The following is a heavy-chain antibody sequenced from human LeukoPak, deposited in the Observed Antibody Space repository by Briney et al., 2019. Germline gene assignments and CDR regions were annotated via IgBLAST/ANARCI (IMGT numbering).Heavy chain of an antibody. CDR1: GFTFSSYN. V-gene: IGHV3-21*01. CDR3: AAGSTSCYAD. D-gene: IGHD2-2*01. CDR2: ISSSSSYI. J-gene: IGHJ4*02. Sequence: PGGSLRLSCAASGFTFSSYNMNWVRQAPGKGLEWVSSISSSSSYIYYADSVKGRFTISRDNAKNSLYLQMNSLRAEDTAVYYCAAGSTSCYADWGQGTLVTVSS.